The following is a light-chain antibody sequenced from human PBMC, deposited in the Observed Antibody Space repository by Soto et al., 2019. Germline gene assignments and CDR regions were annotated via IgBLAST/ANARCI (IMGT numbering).Light chain of an antibody. Sequence: EIVLTQSPGTLSLSPGERATLSCRASESVSSSYLAWYQQKPGQAPRLLIYGASSRATGIPDRFSGSGSGTDFTLTISRLEPEDFAVYYCQQYGRSPCTFGQGTKVHIK. CDR1: ESVSSSY. CDR3: QQYGRSPCT. V-gene: IGKV3-20*01. J-gene: IGKJ1*01. CDR2: GAS.